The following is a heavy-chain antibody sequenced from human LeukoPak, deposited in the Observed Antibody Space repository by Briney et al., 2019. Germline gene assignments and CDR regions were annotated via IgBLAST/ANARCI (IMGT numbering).Heavy chain of an antibody. Sequence: KPSETLSLTCAVYGGSFSGYYWSWIRQPPGKGLEWIGEINHSGSTNYNPSLKSQVTISVDTSKNQFSLKLSSVTAADTAVYYCARVGYEAWREYGDPFDYWGQGTLVTVSS. CDR1: GGSFSGYY. D-gene: IGHD4-17*01. V-gene: IGHV4-34*01. CDR3: ARVGYEAWREYGDPFDY. J-gene: IGHJ4*02. CDR2: INHSGST.